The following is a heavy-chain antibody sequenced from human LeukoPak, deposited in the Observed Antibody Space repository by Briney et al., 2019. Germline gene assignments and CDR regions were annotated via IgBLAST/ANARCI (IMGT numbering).Heavy chain of an antibody. Sequence: PGGSLRLSCAASGFTFSSYWMSWVRQAPGKGLEWVSAISGSGGSTYYADSVKGRFTISRDNSKNTLYLQMNSLRAEDTAVYYCAKALWNPELRRYYDILTGYLAEYFQHWGQGTLVTVSS. CDR2: ISGSGGST. D-gene: IGHD3-9*01. J-gene: IGHJ1*01. CDR3: AKALWNPELRRYYDILTGYLAEYFQH. CDR1: GFTFSSYW. V-gene: IGHV3-23*01.